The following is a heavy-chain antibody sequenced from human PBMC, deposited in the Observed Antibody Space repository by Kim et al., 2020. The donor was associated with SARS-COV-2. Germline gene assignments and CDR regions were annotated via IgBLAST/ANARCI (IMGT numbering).Heavy chain of an antibody. J-gene: IGHJ6*02. CDR1: GYSFTSYW. V-gene: IGHV5-10-1*01. CDR3: AGGGGITMVRGVIKAYGMDV. CDR2: IDPSDSYT. D-gene: IGHD3-10*01. Sequence: GESLKISCKGSGYSFTSYWISWVRQMPGKGLEWMGRIDPSDSYTNYSPSFQGHVTISADKSISTAYLQWSSLKASDTAMYYCAGGGGITMVRGVIKAYGMDVWGQGTTVTVSS.